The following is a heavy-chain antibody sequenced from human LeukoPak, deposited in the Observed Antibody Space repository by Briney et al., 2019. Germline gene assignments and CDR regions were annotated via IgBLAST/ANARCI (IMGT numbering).Heavy chain of an antibody. J-gene: IGHJ4*02. V-gene: IGHV3-30*03. D-gene: IGHD5-12*01. Sequence: GGSLRLSCAASGVTFRGYGMHWVRQAPGKGLEWVALISSDGNDKLYGDSVKGRFTISRDDSKSTLYLQMNSLRVEDTAVYYCTTKVIRGNSGDDYDDWGQGTLVTVSS. CDR1: GVTFRGYG. CDR2: ISSDGNDK. CDR3: TTKVIRGNSGDDYDD.